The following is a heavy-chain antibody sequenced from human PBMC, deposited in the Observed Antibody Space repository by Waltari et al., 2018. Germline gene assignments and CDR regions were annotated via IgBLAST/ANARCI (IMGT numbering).Heavy chain of an antibody. D-gene: IGHD3-16*01. Sequence: EVQLVESGGGLVQPGGSLRLSCAASGFTFRGPAMPWVHQASGKGLEWVGRIRSKANSYATAYAASVKGRFTISRDDSKNTAYLQMNSLKTEDTAVYYCTPFLGVGMDVWGQGTTVTVSS. CDR2: IRSKANSYAT. J-gene: IGHJ6*02. CDR1: GFTFRGPA. CDR3: TPFLGVGMDV. V-gene: IGHV3-73*01.